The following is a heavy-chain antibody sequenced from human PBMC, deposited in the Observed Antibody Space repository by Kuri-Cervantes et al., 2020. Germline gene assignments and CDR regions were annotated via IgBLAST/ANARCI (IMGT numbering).Heavy chain of an antibody. J-gene: IGHJ4*02. D-gene: IGHD6-13*01. CDR3: ARETGSSWYAWGY. CDR1: GFTFSDYY. CDR2: ISSSGSTI. Sequence: GESLKISCAASGFTFSDYYMSWIRQAPGKGLEWVSYISSSGSTIYYADSVKGRFTISRDNAKNSLYLQMNSLRAEDTALYYCARETGSSWYAWGYWGQGTLVTVSS. V-gene: IGHV3-11*04.